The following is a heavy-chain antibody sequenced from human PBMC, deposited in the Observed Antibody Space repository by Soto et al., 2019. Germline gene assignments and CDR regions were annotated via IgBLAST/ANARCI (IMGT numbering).Heavy chain of an antibody. CDR2: IVVGSGNT. V-gene: IGHV1-58*01. CDR3: AADYYYDSSGYSLGGYYYYYCGMDV. CDR1: GLTFTSSA. Sequence: SVKVSCKASGLTFTSSAVQWVRQARGQRLEWIGWIVVGSGNTNYAQKFQERVTITRDMSTSTAYMELSSLRSEDTAVYYCAADYYYDSSGYSLGGYYYYYCGMDVWGQGTTVTVSS. J-gene: IGHJ6*02. D-gene: IGHD3-22*01.